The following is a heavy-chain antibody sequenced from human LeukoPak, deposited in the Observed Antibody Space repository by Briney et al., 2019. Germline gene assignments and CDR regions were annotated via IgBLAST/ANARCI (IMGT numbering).Heavy chain of an antibody. V-gene: IGHV1-46*01. CDR3: ARDRTLRYFDPDPRFDP. D-gene: IGHD3-9*01. Sequence: ASVKVSCKASGYTFTSYYMHWVRQAPGQGLEWMGIINPSGGSTSYAQKFQGRVTMTTDTSTSTAYMELRSLRSDDTAVYYCARDRTLRYFDPDPRFDPWGQGTLVTVSS. CDR1: GYTFTSYY. CDR2: INPSGGST. J-gene: IGHJ5*02.